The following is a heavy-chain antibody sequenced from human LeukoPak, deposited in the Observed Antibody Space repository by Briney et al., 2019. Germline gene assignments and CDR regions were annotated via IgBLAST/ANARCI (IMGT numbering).Heavy chain of an antibody. CDR2: IYYSESA. J-gene: IGHJ4*02. V-gene: IGHV4-59*02. D-gene: IGHD3-9*01. Sequence: PPAPLSLTCTVSGESVSSYYWSWIRQPPGKRLEWIGCIYYSESATYNPSLKGRVTISLDTSKSQFFLKLSSVTAADTAVYYCARKRSFDLWGQGTLVTVS. CDR3: ARKRSFDL. CDR1: GESVSSYY.